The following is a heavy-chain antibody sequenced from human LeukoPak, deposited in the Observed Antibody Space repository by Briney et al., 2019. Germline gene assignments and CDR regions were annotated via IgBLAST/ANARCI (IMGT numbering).Heavy chain of an antibody. CDR3: ARLDDYVWGSYRHELDY. CDR2: INHSGST. J-gene: IGHJ4*02. CDR1: GGSFSGYY. Sequence: PSETLSLTCAVYGGSFSGYYWSWIRQPPGKGLEWIGEINHSGSTNYNPSLKSRVTISVDTSKNQFSLKLSSVTAADTAVYYCARLDDYVWGSYRHELDYWGQGTLVTVSS. V-gene: IGHV4-34*01. D-gene: IGHD3-16*02.